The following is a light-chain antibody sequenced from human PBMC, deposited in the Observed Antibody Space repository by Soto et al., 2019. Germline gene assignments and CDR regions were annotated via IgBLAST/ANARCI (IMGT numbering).Light chain of an antibody. CDR3: GTWDTSLRVFYV. CDR1: SSNIGNNY. V-gene: IGLV1-51*01. CDR2: DNY. Sequence: QSVLTQPPSVSAAPGQNVTISSSGTSSNIGNNYVSWYQHLPGTAPRILIYDNYKRPSGIPDRFSGFKSGTSATLGITGLQTGDEADYYCGTWDTSLRVFYVFGSGTKLTVL. J-gene: IGLJ1*01.